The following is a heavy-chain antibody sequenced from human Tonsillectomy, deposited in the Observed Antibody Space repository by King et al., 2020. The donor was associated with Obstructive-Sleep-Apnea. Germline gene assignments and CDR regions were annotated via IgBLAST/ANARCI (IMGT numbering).Heavy chain of an antibody. CDR3: ASRRRRITMVRGVFFDY. CDR2: INHSGST. J-gene: IGHJ4*02. V-gene: IGHV4-34*01. Sequence: VQLQQWGAGLLKPSETLSLTCAVYGGSFSGYYWSWIRQPPGKGQEWIGEINHSGSTNYNPSLKSRVTLSVDTSTNQFSLKLSSVTAADTAVYYCASRRRRITMVRGVFFDYWGQGTLVTVSS. D-gene: IGHD3-10*01. CDR1: GGSFSGYY.